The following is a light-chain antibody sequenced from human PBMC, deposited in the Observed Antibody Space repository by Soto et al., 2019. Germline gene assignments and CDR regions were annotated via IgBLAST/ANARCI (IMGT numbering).Light chain of an antibody. Sequence: EIVMTQSPATLSVSPGEGATLSCRASLTVNSNLAWYQQKPGQAPRLLIYGASTRATGIPARFSGSGSGIEFTLTISNLQSEDVAVYYCQQYNNRWTFGLGTKVEIK. CDR1: LTVNSN. J-gene: IGKJ1*01. CDR2: GAS. CDR3: QQYNNRWT. V-gene: IGKV3-15*01.